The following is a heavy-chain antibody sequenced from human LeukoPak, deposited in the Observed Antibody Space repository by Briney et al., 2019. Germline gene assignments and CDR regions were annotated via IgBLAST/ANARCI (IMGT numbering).Heavy chain of an antibody. CDR1: GGSFSGYY. V-gene: IGHV4-34*01. J-gene: IGHJ6*03. CDR2: INHSGST. CDR3: ARGLNFQSSGYYYVSDYYYMDV. D-gene: IGHD3-22*01. Sequence: PSETLSLTCAVYGGSFSGYYWSWIRQPPGKGLEWIGEINHSGSTNYNPSLKSRVTISVDTSKNQFSLKLRSVTAADTAVYYCARGLNFQSSGYYYVSDYYYMDVWGKGTTVTVSS.